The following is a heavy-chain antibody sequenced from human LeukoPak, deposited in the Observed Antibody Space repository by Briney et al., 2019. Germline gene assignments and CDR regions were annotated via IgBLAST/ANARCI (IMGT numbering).Heavy chain of an antibody. CDR2: IYYSGRT. CDR3: ARLECSSTSCYLASFDY. Sequence: PSETLSLTCTVSGGSISSSSYYWGWIRQPPGKGLECIGSIYYSGRTYYNPSLKSRVTISVDTSKNQFSLKLSSVTAADTAVYYCARLECSSTSCYLASFDYWGQGTLVTVSS. D-gene: IGHD2-2*01. V-gene: IGHV4-39*01. J-gene: IGHJ4*02. CDR1: GGSISSSSYY.